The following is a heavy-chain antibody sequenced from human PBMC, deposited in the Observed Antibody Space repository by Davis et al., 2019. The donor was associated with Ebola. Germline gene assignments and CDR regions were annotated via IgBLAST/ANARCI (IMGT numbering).Heavy chain of an antibody. J-gene: IGHJ4*02. CDR3: ATSGRAAGLVY. D-gene: IGHD1-26*01. Sequence: PSETLSLTCTVSGGSISSYYWSWIRQPPGKGLEWIGYIYYSGSTNYNPSLKSRVTISVDTSKNQFSLKLSSVTAADTAVYYCATSGRAAGLVYWGQGTLVTVSS. CDR2: IYYSGST. CDR1: GGSISSYY. V-gene: IGHV4-59*01.